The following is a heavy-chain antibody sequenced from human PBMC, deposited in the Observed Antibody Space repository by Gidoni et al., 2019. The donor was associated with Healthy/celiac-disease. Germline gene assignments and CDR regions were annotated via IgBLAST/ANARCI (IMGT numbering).Heavy chain of an antibody. CDR3: DGGYCSGGSCPGTDDAFDI. V-gene: IGHV3-30-3*01. CDR1: GFTFRRFP. D-gene: IGHD2-15*01. CDR2: ISYDGSNK. Sequence: QVQLVESGGGVVPPGRSLRLSCAAPGFTFRRFPIDWVRQATGKGLEWVAVISYDGSNKYYADSVKGRFTISRDNSKNTLYLQMNSLRAEDTAVYYCDGGYCSGGSCPGTDDAFDIWGQGTMVTVSS. J-gene: IGHJ3*02.